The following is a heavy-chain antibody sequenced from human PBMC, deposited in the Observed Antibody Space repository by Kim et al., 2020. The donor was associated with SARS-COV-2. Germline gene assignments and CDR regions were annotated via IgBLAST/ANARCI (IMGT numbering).Heavy chain of an antibody. CDR2: IYPGDSDT. CDR3: ARAPLGVTTVSYYYYYGMDV. J-gene: IGHJ6*02. CDR1: GYSFTSYW. D-gene: IGHD4-17*01. Sequence: GESLKISCKGSGYSFTSYWIGWVRQMPGKGLEWMGIIYPGDSDTRYSPSFQGQVTISADKSISTAYLQWSSLKASDTAMYYCARAPLGVTTVSYYYYYGMDVWGQGTTVTVSS. V-gene: IGHV5-51*01.